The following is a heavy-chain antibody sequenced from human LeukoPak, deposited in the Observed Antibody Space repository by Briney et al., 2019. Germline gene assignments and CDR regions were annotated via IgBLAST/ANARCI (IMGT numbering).Heavy chain of an antibody. D-gene: IGHD2-15*01. Sequence: SETLSLTCTVSGGSISSYYWSWIRQPPGKGLEWIGYIYYSGSTNYNPPLKSRVTISVDTSKNQCSLKLSSVTAADTAVYYCARDLVRGYCSGGSCYPSWFDPWGQGTLVTVSS. J-gene: IGHJ5*02. V-gene: IGHV4-59*01. CDR3: ARDLVRGYCSGGSCYPSWFDP. CDR1: GGSISSYY. CDR2: IYYSGST.